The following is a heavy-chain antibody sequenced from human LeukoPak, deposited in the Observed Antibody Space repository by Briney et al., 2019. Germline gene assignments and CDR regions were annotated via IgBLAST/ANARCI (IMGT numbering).Heavy chain of an antibody. CDR2: ISYDGSNK. J-gene: IGHJ3*02. V-gene: IGHV3-30-3*01. Sequence: PGGSLRLSCAPSGFTFSSYAMHWVRQAPGKGLEWVAVISYDGSNKYYADSVKGRFTISRDNSKNTLYLQMNSMRAEDTAVYYCAKSLDTSIWCQGTMVTVSS. D-gene: IGHD5-18*01. CDR3: AKSLDTSI. CDR1: GFTFSSYA.